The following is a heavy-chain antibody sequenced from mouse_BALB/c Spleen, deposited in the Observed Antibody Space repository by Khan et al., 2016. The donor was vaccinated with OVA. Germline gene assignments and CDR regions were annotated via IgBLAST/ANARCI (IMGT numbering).Heavy chain of an antibody. CDR3: ARDRIDY. Sequence: QVQLKESGADQAKPGASVKMSCKTSGYTFSSYWMHWVKQRPGQGLEWIGYINPTSGYTEYNEKFKDKATLSADKSSSTAYMQLTSLTSEDSAVYYCARDRIDYWGRGTTLTVSS. V-gene: IGHV1-7*01. CDR1: GYTFSSYW. CDR2: INPTSGYT. J-gene: IGHJ2*01.